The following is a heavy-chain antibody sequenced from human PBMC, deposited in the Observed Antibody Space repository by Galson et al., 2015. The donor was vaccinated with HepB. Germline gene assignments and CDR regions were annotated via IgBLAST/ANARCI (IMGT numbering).Heavy chain of an antibody. V-gene: IGHV3-30*02. CDR1: GFTFSSYG. CDR2: IRFDGSNK. D-gene: IGHD3-22*01. J-gene: IGHJ3*02. Sequence: SLRLSCAASGFTFSSYGMQWVRQAPGKGLEWVTFIRFDGSNKSYADSVKGRFTISRDNSKNTLYLQMNSLRAEDTAVYYCPKRAGYYDSSALGAFDIWGQGTMVTVSS. CDR3: PKRAGYYDSSALGAFDI.